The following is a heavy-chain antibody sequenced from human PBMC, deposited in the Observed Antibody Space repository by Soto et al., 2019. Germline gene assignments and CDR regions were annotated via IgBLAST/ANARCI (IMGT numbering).Heavy chain of an antibody. CDR2: IYYSGST. CDR1: HASISSSRYY. D-gene: IGHD5-18*01. Sequence: PSETLSLTCTIYHASISSSRYYWGWIRKPSVKGLEWIGSIYYSGSTYYHPSLKSRVTISVDTSKNQFSLKLSSVTAADTAVYFCARHKEGSSYGYFYYYYMDGWGKGTTVS. CDR3: ARHKEGSSYGYFYYYYMDG. J-gene: IGHJ6*03. V-gene: IGHV4-39*01.